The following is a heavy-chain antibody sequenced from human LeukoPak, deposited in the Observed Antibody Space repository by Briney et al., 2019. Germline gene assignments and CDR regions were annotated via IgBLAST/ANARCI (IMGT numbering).Heavy chain of an antibody. CDR1: GFTFSSYE. D-gene: IGHD6-19*01. CDR2: ISSSGSTI. V-gene: IGHV3-48*03. CDR3: AREAVEVPYYFDY. J-gene: IGHJ4*02. Sequence: GGSLRLSCAASGFTFSSYEMNWVRQAPGKGLEWVSYISSSGSTIYYADSVKGRFTISRDNAKNSLYPQMNSLRAEDTAVYYCAREAVEVPYYFDYWGQGTLVTVSS.